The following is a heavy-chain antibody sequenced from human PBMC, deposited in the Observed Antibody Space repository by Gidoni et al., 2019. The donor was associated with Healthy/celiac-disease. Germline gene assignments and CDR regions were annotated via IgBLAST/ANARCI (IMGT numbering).Heavy chain of an antibody. CDR3: ARRGILTGYYNYYGMDV. V-gene: IGHV3-48*02. D-gene: IGHD3-9*01. CDR2: ISSSSSTI. CDR1: GFTLRSYS. Sequence: EVQLVESGGGLVEPGGSLRPSGAASGFTLRSYSMNWVRQAPGKGLEWVSYISSSSSTIYYADSVKGRFTISRDNAKNSLYLQMNSLRDEDTAVYYWARRGILTGYYNYYGMDVWGQGTTVTVSS. J-gene: IGHJ6*02.